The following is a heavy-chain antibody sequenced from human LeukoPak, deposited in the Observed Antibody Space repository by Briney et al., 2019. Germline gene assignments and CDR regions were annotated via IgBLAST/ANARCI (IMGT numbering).Heavy chain of an antibody. CDR1: GGSISNSSYY. CDR2: IYYSGNT. J-gene: IGHJ4*02. Sequence: SETLTLTCTVSGGSISNSSYYWAWIRQPPGKGLEWIGDIYYSGNTYYNSSLKSQVSMSLDTSKNQLSLKLSSVTAADTAVYYCARVHYYDNSGYWFFDYWGQGTLVTVSS. D-gene: IGHD3-22*01. V-gene: IGHV4-39*07. CDR3: ARVHYYDNSGYWFFDY.